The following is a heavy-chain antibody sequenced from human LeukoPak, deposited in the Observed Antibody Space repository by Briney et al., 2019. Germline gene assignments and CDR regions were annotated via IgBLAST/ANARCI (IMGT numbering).Heavy chain of an antibody. CDR2: IYYSGST. D-gene: IGHD4-17*01. CDR1: GGSISSYY. Sequence: SETLSLTCTVSGGSISSYYWSWIRQPPGKGLEWIGYIYYSGSTNYNPSLKSRVTISVDTSKNQFSLKLSSVTAADTAVYYCARMAHGDLLDIWGQGTMVTVSS. J-gene: IGHJ3*02. CDR3: ARMAHGDLLDI. V-gene: IGHV4-59*01.